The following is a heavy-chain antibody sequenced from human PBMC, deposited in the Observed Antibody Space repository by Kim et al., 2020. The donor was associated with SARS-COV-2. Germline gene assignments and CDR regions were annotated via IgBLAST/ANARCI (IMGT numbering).Heavy chain of an antibody. CDR1: GGTFSSYA. CDR2: IIPIFGTA. CDR3: ARESGYDSSGYYRYFDY. V-gene: IGHV1-69*13. Sequence: SVKVSCKASGGTFSSYAISWVRQAPGQGLEWMGGIIPIFGTANYAQKFQGRVTITADESTSTAYMELSSLRSEDTAVYYCARESGYDSSGYYRYFDYWGQGTLVTVSS. D-gene: IGHD3-22*01. J-gene: IGHJ4*02.